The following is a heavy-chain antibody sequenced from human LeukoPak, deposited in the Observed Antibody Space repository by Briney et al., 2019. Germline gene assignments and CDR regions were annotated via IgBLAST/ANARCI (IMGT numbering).Heavy chain of an antibody. CDR1: GFTFSSYG. CDR2: ISYDGSNK. D-gene: IGHD3-10*01. Sequence: QSRRSLRLSCAASGFTFSSYGMHWVRQAPGKGLEWVAVISYDGSNKYYADSVKGRFTISRDNSKNTLYLQMNSLRAEDTAVYYCAKDRSGSGSRIYYYGMDVWGQGTTVTVSS. J-gene: IGHJ6*02. V-gene: IGHV3-30*18. CDR3: AKDRSGSGSRIYYYGMDV.